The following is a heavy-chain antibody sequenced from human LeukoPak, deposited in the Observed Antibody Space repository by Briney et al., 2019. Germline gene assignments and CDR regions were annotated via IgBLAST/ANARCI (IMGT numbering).Heavy chain of an antibody. CDR2: INQDGNKK. D-gene: IGHD4/OR15-4a*01. Sequence: GGSLRLSCAASGFTFSSYGMHWVRQAPGKGLEWVAHINQDGNKKYYVDPVKGRFTIFRDNAKNSLYLQMNSLRAEDTAVYYCATGDYGVHGDYWGQGILVTVSS. CDR3: ATGDYGVHGDY. V-gene: IGHV3-7*03. CDR1: GFTFSSYG. J-gene: IGHJ4*02.